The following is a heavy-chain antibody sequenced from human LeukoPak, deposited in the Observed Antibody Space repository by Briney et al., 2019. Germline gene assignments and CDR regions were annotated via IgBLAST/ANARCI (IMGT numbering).Heavy chain of an antibody. J-gene: IGHJ5*02. CDR1: GGSINNYY. CDR2: VFYTGYT. D-gene: IGHD3-22*01. Sequence: SETLSLTCTVSGGSINNYYWSWVRQPPGKGLEWIGYVFYTGYTHYNPSLKSRVTISVDTSKNQFSLRLTSVTAADTAVYYCARARTLGYYDSSGYHGLSWFDPWGQGTLVTVSS. CDR3: ARARTLGYYDSSGYHGLSWFDP. V-gene: IGHV4-59*01.